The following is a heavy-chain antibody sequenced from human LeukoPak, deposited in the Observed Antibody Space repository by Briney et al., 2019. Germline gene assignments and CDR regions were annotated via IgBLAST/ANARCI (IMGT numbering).Heavy chain of an antibody. CDR3: AREGGGYSRNNWFDP. Sequence: SETLSLTCAVYGGSFSGYYWSWIRQPPGKGLEWIGEINHSGSTNYNPSLKSRVTISVDTSKNQFSLKLSSVTAADTAVYYCAREGGGYSRNNWFDPWGQGTLVTVSS. CDR2: INHSGST. D-gene: IGHD2-2*03. V-gene: IGHV4-34*01. CDR1: GGSFSGYY. J-gene: IGHJ5*02.